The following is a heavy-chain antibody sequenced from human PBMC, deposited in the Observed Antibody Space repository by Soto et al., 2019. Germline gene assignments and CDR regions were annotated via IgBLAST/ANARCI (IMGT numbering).Heavy chain of an antibody. CDR3: ARDRLRFLQRIDY. CDR2: ISAYNGNT. Sequence: ASVEVSCKASGYTFTSYGISWVRQAPGQGLEWMGWISAYNGNTNYAQKLQGRVTMTTDTSTSTAHMELRSLRSDDTAVYYCARDRLRFLQRIDYWGQGTLVTVSS. D-gene: IGHD3-3*01. V-gene: IGHV1-18*01. J-gene: IGHJ4*02. CDR1: GYTFTSYG.